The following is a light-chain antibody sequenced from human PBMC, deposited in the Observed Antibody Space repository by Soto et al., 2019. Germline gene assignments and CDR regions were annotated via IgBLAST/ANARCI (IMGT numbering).Light chain of an antibody. CDR1: QSVSTN. Sequence: EVVMTQTPATLSVSPGERATLSCRASQSVSTNLAWYQQKPGQAPRLLVYGASTRATGIPARFSGSGSGREFSLTISSLQYEDFAVYYCQHYNNWPPWTFGQGTKVEVK. CDR3: QHYNNWPPWT. J-gene: IGKJ1*01. V-gene: IGKV3D-15*01. CDR2: GAS.